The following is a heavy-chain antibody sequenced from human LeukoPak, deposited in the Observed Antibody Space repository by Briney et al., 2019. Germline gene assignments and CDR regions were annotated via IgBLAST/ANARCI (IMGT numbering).Heavy chain of an antibody. J-gene: IGHJ4*02. CDR2: IRSSDGTI. V-gene: IGHV3-48*02. CDR1: GFTFSSYS. Sequence: PGGSLRLSCAASGFTFSSYSMNWVRQAPGKGLEWVSTIRSSDGTIYYADSVKGRFTLSRDNAKNSLYLQMNSLRDEDTAIYYCARSITAARGASLPIDYWGQGTLVTASS. CDR3: ARSITAARGASLPIDY. D-gene: IGHD3-10*01.